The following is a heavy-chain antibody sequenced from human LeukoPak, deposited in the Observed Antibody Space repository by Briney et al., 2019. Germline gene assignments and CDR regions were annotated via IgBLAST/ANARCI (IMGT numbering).Heavy chain of an antibody. J-gene: IGHJ4*02. CDR2: INHSGST. D-gene: IGHD1-26*01. CDR1: GGSFSGYY. V-gene: IGHV4-34*01. CDR3: ARRIVGATKYFDY. Sequence: SETLCLTCAVYGGSFSGYYWSWIRQPPGKGLEWIGEINHSGSTNYNPSLKSRVTISVDTSKNQFSLKLSSVTAADTAVYYCARRIVGATKYFDYWGQGTLVTVSS.